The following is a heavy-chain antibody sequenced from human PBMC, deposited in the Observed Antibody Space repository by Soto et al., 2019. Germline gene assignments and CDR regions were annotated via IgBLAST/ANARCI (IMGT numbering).Heavy chain of an antibody. CDR2: TKNKANSYST. J-gene: IGHJ6*02. CDR3: TREMYYGIPTYSYAMDV. V-gene: IGHV3-72*01. CDR1: GFTFSDYY. Sequence: EVQLVESGGGLVQPGGSLRLSCAASGFTFSDYYMDWVRQGPGKGLEWVGRTKNKANSYSTEYAAAVKGRFTITRDVSKNSMYLNRHSLKTEDTAVYYCTREMYYGIPTYSYAMDVWGQGTTVTVSS. D-gene: IGHD3-9*01.